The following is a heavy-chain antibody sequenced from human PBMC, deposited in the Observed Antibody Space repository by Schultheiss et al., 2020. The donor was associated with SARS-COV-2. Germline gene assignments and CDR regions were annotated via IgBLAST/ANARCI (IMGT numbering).Heavy chain of an antibody. CDR2: IYHSGST. V-gene: IGHV4-39*07. CDR1: GGSISSSSYY. D-gene: IGHD5-18*01. Sequence: SETLSLTCTVSGGSISSSSYYWGWIRQPPGKGLEWIGSIYHSGSTYYNPSLKSRVTISVDTSKNQFSLKLSSVTAADTAVYYCAREVDTAISYYYYYGMDVWGQGTTVTVSS. CDR3: AREVDTAISYYYYYGMDV. J-gene: IGHJ6*02.